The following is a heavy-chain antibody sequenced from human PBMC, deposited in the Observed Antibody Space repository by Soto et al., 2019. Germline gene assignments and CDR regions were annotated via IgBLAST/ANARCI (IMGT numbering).Heavy chain of an antibody. CDR1: GFTFGDYA. J-gene: IGHJ3*02. V-gene: IGHV3-49*03. CDR2: IRSKAYGGTT. D-gene: IGHD4-17*01. CDR3: TPIHDYGAFDI. Sequence: AGGSLRLSCTASGFTFGDYAMSWFRQAPGKGLEWVGFIRSKAYGGTTEYAASVKGRFTISRDDSKSIAYLQMNSLKTEDPAVYSCTPIHDYGAFDIWGQGTMVTVSS.